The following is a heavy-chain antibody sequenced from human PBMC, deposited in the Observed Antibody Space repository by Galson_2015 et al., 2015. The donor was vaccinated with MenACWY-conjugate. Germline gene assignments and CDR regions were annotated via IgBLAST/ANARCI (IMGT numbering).Heavy chain of an antibody. CDR1: GFTINSYA. V-gene: IGHV3-30*04. CDR3: ARDQQGYNSSLYRSFDY. D-gene: IGHD6-13*01. J-gene: IGHJ4*02. CDR2: TSYDGSKK. Sequence: SLRLSCAASGFTINSYAMHWVRQAPGKGLEWVAVTSYDGSKKYYADSVKGRFTISRDNSKNTLYLQMNSLRDEDTAVYFCARDQQGYNSSLYRSFDYWGQGTLVTVSS.